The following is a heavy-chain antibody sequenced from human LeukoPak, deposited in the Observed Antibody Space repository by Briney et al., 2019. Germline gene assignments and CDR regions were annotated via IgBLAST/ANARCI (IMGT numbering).Heavy chain of an antibody. CDR1: GYTFTSNY. V-gene: IGHV1-46*01. J-gene: IGHJ4*02. D-gene: IGHD3-3*01. Sequence: ASVKVSCKAFGYTFTSNYMHWVRQAPGQGPEWMGVISPSGGSTTYAQKFQGRVTLTRDMSTSTDYLELSSLRSEDTAVYYCARENSDFQAYFDYWGQGAMVTVSS. CDR2: ISPSGGST. CDR3: ARENSDFQAYFDY.